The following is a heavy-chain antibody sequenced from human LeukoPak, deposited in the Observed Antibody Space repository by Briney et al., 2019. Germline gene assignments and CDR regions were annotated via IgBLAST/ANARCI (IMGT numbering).Heavy chain of an antibody. CDR1: GFSFSTYS. CDR2: INSGSSYM. Sequence: PGRSVRLSCAASGFSFSTYSINWVRQAPGKGLEWVSSINSGSSYMTYADSVRGRFTISRDNAKNSVYMQMNSLRVEDTAVYYCAGGIDYWGRGTLVTVSS. CDR3: AGGIDY. J-gene: IGHJ4*02. V-gene: IGHV3-21*06.